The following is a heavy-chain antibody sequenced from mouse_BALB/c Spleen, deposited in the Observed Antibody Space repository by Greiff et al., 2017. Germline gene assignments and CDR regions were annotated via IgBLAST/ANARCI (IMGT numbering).Heavy chain of an antibody. CDR2: INSNGGST. CDR1: GFTFSSYG. D-gene: IGHD2-1*01. CDR3: ARALYGNYYAMDY. V-gene: IGHV5-6-3*01. Sequence: EVHLVESGGGLVQPGGSLKLSCAASGFTFSSYGMSWVRQTPDKRLELVATINSNGGSTYYPDSVKGRFTISRDNAKNTLYLQMSSLKSEDTAMYYCARALYGNYYAMDYWGQGTSVTVSS. J-gene: IGHJ4*01.